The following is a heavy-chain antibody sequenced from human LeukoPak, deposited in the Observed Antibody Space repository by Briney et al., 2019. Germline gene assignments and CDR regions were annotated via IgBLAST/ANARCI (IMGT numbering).Heavy chain of an antibody. CDR2: ISGSGGST. Sequence: GGSLRLSCAASGFTFSSYAMSWVRQAPGKGLEWVSAISGSGGSTYYADSVKGRFTISRDNSKNTLYLQMHSLRAEDTAVYYCTTSWPKVREGDQWGQGTLVTVS. CDR3: TTSWPKVREGDQ. V-gene: IGHV3-23*01. CDR1: GFTFSSYA. D-gene: IGHD3-10*01. J-gene: IGHJ1*01.